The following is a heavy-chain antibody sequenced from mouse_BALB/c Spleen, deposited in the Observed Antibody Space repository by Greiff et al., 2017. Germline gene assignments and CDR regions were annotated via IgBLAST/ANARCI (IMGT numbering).Heavy chain of an antibody. J-gene: IGHJ4*01. Sequence: EVQLQESGPGLVKPSQSLSLTCTVTGYSITSDYAWNWIRQFPGNKLEWMGYISYSGSTSYNPSLKSRISITRDTSKNQFFLQLNSVTTEDTATYYCARWAIYYGNYDAMDYWGQGTSVTVSS. CDR3: ARWAIYYGNYDAMDY. D-gene: IGHD2-1*01. CDR2: ISYSGST. CDR1: GYSITSDYA. V-gene: IGHV3-2*02.